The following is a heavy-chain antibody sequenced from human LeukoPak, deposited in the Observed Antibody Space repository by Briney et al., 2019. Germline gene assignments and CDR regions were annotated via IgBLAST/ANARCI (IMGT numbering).Heavy chain of an antibody. CDR1: GGSITNSDYF. D-gene: IGHD3-10*01. V-gene: IGHV4-39*01. CDR3: ARLDASLAHLSGSFPDY. J-gene: IGHJ4*02. Sequence: PSETLSLTCTVSGGSITNSDYFWGWIRQPPGKGLEWMGNVDYSGRPHRNPSLMGRVTINADRSRNQFSLNLSSVTAADTDVYFCARLDASLAHLSGSFPDYWGQGALVTVSS. CDR2: VDYSGRP.